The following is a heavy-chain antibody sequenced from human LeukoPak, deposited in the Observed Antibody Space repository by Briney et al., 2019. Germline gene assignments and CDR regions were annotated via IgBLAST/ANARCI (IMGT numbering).Heavy chain of an antibody. CDR1: GFTVSSNY. J-gene: IGHJ4*02. V-gene: IGHV3-53*04. CDR2: IYSGGST. D-gene: IGHD1/OR15-1a*01. CDR3: ARGDRFGGTQDY. Sequence: GGSLRLSCPASGFTVSSNYMSLVHQAPGKGLEWVSVIYSGGSTYYADSVKGRFTISRHNSKNTLYLQMNSLRAEDTAVYYCARGDRFGGTQDYWGQGTLVTVSS.